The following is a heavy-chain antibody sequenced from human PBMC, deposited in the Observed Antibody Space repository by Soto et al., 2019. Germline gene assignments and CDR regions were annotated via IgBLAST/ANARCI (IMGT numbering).Heavy chain of an antibody. D-gene: IGHD3-10*01. CDR2: IYHRGTT. CDR3: ARAIRRGGGFDY. CDR1: GGSISSYY. Sequence: QVQLQESGPGLVKPSETLSLTCTVSGGSISSYYWSWIRQPPGKGLEWIGYIYHRGTTNYSPSLKSRVTISADMSKNQFSPKLSSVTAADTAVYYCARAIRRGGGFDYWGQGTLVTVSS. V-gene: IGHV4-59*01. J-gene: IGHJ4*02.